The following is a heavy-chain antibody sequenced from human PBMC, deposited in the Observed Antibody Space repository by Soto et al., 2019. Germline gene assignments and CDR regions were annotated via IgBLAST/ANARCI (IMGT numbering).Heavy chain of an antibody. J-gene: IGHJ4*02. CDR3: ARGLDRYYYDSSGYYALFDY. V-gene: IGHV3-30-3*01. CDR1: GFTFSSYA. D-gene: IGHD3-22*01. Sequence: GSLRLSCAASGFTFSSYAMHWVRQAPGKGLEWVAVISYDGSNKYYADSVKGRFTISRDNSKNTLYLQMNSLRAEDTAVYYCARGLDRYYYDSSGYYALFDYWGQGTLVTVSS. CDR2: ISYDGSNK.